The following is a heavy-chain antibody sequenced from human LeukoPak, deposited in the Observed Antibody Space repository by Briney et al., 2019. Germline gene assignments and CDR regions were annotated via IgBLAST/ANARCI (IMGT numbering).Heavy chain of an antibody. CDR1: GGSFSGYY. J-gene: IGHJ4*02. CDR3: ARGHYDYVWGSYPNPFFDY. D-gene: IGHD3-16*02. CDR2: INHSGST. Sequence: ASETLSLTCAVYGGSFSGYYWSWIRQPSGKGLEWIGEINHSGSTNYNPSLKSRVTISVDTSKNQFSLKLSSVTAADTAVYYCARGHYDYVWGSYPNPFFDYWGQGTLVTVSS. V-gene: IGHV4-34*01.